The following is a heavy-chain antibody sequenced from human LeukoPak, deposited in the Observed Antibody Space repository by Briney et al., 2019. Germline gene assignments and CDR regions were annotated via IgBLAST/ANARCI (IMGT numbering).Heavy chain of an antibody. Sequence: ASAKVSCKASGYTFTGYYMHWVRQAPGQGLEWMGWINPNSGGTNYAQKFQGRVTMTRDTSISTAYMELSRLRSDDTAVYYCAREPGRIVVVPAAIHRTVWFDPWGQGTLVTVSS. J-gene: IGHJ5*02. CDR1: GYTFTGYY. CDR3: AREPGRIVVVPAAIHRTVWFDP. CDR2: INPNSGGT. V-gene: IGHV1-2*02. D-gene: IGHD2-2*01.